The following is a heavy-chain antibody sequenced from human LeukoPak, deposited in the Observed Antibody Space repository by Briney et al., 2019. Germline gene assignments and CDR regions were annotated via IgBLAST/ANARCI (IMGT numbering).Heavy chain of an antibody. V-gene: IGHV3-23*01. D-gene: IGHD3-10*01. CDR3: ARVPARTTFDI. CDR1: GFTFSNFA. CDR2: ISGSAPTT. J-gene: IGHJ3*02. Sequence: GGSLRLSCAASGFTFSNFAMSWVRQAPGKGLEWVSVISGSAPTTYYADSVKGRFTISRDNSKNTQYLQMNSLRAEDTAEYYCARVPARTTFDIWGQGTMVTVSS.